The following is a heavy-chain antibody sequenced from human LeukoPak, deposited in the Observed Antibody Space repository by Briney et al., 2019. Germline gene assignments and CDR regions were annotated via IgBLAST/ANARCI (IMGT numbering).Heavy chain of an antibody. D-gene: IGHD2-15*01. Sequence: SETLSLTCTVSGGSISSSSYYWGWIRQPPGKGLEWIGSIYHSGSTNYNASLTNRVTISVDTSKNQFSLKLSSVTAADTAVYYCAREVGYCSGGSCYSYFDYWGQGTLVTVSS. V-gene: IGHV4-39*07. J-gene: IGHJ4*02. CDR3: AREVGYCSGGSCYSYFDY. CDR1: GGSISSSSYY. CDR2: IYHSGST.